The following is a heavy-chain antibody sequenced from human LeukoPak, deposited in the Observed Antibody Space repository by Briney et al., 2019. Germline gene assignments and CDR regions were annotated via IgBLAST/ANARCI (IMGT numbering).Heavy chain of an antibody. V-gene: IGHV3-23*01. CDR2: ISGSGGST. CDR1: GFTFSSYA. Sequence: GGSLRLSCAASGFTFSSYAMSWVRQAPGKGLEWVSAISGSGGSTYYADSVKGPFTISRDNSKNTLYLQMNSLRAEDTAVYYCAKDRSYDDSSAQTWGQGTLVTVSS. D-gene: IGHD3-22*01. CDR3: AKDRSYDDSSAQT. J-gene: IGHJ4*02.